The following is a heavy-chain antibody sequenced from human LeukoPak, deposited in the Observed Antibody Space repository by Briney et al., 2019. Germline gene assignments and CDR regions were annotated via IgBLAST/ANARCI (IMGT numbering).Heavy chain of an antibody. Sequence: PGGSLRLSCAASGFTFSSFAMTWVRQAPGKGLEWVSAISGSGYITYYADSVKGRFTTSRDNSKNTLYLQMNSLRAEDTALYYCAKGNIAELPAAPYYWGQGTLVTVSS. CDR3: AKGNIAELPAAPYY. V-gene: IGHV3-23*01. J-gene: IGHJ4*02. CDR1: GFTFSSFA. D-gene: IGHD2-2*01. CDR2: ISGSGYIT.